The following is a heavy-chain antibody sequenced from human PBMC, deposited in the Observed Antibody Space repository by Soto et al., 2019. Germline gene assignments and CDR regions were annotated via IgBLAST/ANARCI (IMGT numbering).Heavy chain of an antibody. D-gene: IGHD3-9*01. Sequence: PGESLKISCKGSGYSFTSYWIGWVRQMPGKGLEWMGIIYPGDSDTRYSPSFQGGVRISGDKSISAAYLQWSSLKASDTAMYYCARSEYYDILTGSNFDYWGQGTLVTVSS. CDR2: IYPGDSDT. CDR3: ARSEYYDILTGSNFDY. V-gene: IGHV5-51*01. CDR1: GYSFTSYW. J-gene: IGHJ4*02.